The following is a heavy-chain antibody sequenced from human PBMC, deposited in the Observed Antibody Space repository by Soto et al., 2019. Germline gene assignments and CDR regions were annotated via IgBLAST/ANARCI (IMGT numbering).Heavy chain of an antibody. CDR1: GYTFTGYY. J-gene: IGHJ5*02. Sequence: ASVKVSCKASGYTFTGYYMHWVRQAPGQGLEWMGWINPNSGGTNYAQKFQGRVTMTRDTSISTAYMELSRLRSDDTAVYYCARGRIAVGLAGVGLHGFDPWGRGTLVTVSS. V-gene: IGHV1-2*02. CDR3: ARGRIAVGLAGVGLHGFDP. D-gene: IGHD6-19*01. CDR2: INPNSGGT.